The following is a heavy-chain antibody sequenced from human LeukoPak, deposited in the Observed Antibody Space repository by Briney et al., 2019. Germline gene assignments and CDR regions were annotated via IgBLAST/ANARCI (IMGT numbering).Heavy chain of an antibody. J-gene: IGHJ6*03. CDR3: ARGDCSGSICYSPMDV. Sequence: SETLSLTCTVSGGSISSSSYYWGWIRQPPGKGLEWIGSIYYSGSTYYNPSLKSRVTISVDTSKNQFSLKVSSVTAADTAAYYCARGDCSGSICYSPMDVWGTGTTVTVSS. D-gene: IGHD2-21*01. CDR2: IYYSGST. CDR1: GGSISSSSYY. V-gene: IGHV4-39*07.